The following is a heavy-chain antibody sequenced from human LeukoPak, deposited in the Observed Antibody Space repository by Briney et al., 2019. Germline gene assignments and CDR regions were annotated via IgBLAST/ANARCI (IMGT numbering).Heavy chain of an antibody. CDR2: IRYDGSHK. CDR1: GFTFSSYG. CDR3: AKAPITIFGVVIIPFDY. J-gene: IGHJ4*02. Sequence: GGSLRLSCAASGFTFSSYGIHWVRQAPGKGLEWVSFIRYDGSHKYYEDSVKGRFTISRDNSKNTVYLQMNSLRAEDTAVYYCAKAPITIFGVVIIPFDYWGQGTLVTVSS. V-gene: IGHV3-30*02. D-gene: IGHD3-3*01.